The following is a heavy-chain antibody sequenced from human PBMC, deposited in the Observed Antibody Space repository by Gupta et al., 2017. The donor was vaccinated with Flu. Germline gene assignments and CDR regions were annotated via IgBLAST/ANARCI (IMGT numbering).Heavy chain of an antibody. CDR2: IYYSGST. Sequence: QVQLQESGPGLVKPSETLSLTCTASGGSISSSYWSWIRQPPGKGLEWIGYIYYSGSTHYNPSLKSRVTILLDTSKNQFSLKLNSVTAADTAVYYCAREICSSTTCYFDSWGQGTLVTVSS. D-gene: IGHD2-2*01. V-gene: IGHV4-59*01. CDR1: GGSISSSY. J-gene: IGHJ4*02. CDR3: AREICSSTTCYFDS.